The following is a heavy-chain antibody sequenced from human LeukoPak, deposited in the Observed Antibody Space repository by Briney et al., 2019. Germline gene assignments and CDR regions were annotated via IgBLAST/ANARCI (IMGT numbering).Heavy chain of an antibody. V-gene: IGHV3-23*01. CDR2: ISGSGART. J-gene: IGHJ3*01. CDR3: AKARIVVIPPADALDV. Sequence: PAGSLWLSCAASGFTFSSYAMNWVRQAPGKGLEWVSPISGSGARTDYADSVKGRFTISRDNSKNTLHLQMNSLRAEDTAVYYCAKARIVVIPPADALDVWGQGALFSVSS. D-gene: IGHD3-22*01. CDR1: GFTFSSYA.